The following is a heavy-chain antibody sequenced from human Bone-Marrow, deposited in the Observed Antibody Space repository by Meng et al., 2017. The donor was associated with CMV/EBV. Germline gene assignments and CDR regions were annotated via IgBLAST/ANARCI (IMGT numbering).Heavy chain of an antibody. V-gene: IGHV3-30-3*01. D-gene: IGHD5-24*01. J-gene: IGHJ4*02. Sequence: ASGFTFSSYAMHWVRQAPGKGLEWVAVISFDGNNKYYGDTVKGRFSISRDNSKNTLSLQMNGLGAEDTAMYYCARDLGRDGYNPLDYWGRGTLVTVSS. CDR2: ISFDGNNK. CDR1: GFTFSSYA. CDR3: ARDLGRDGYNPLDY.